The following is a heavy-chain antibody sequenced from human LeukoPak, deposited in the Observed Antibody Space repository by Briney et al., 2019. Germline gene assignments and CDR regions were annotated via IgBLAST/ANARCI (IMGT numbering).Heavy chain of an antibody. J-gene: IGHJ3*02. CDR3: VRHLSAGRPAFDI. CDR2: IYYSGST. Sequence: SETLSLTCTVSGGSINSYYWSWIRQPPGRGLEWIGYIYYSGSTNYNPSLKSRVTISVDTSNNKFSLKLTSLTAADTAVYYCVRHLSAGRPAFDIWGQGTMVAVSS. CDR1: GGSINSYY. V-gene: IGHV4-59*08. D-gene: IGHD2-15*01.